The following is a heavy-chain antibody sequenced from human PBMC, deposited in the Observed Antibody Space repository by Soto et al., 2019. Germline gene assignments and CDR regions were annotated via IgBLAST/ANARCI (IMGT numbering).Heavy chain of an antibody. CDR3: ARWSRAIVVVNSRTDYHYYYCMDV. V-gene: IGHV3-74*01. CDR2: INSDGSST. J-gene: IGHJ6*02. D-gene: IGHD3-22*01. Sequence: GGSLRLSCAASGVTFSSYWMHWVRQAPGKGLVWVSRINSDGSSTSYADSVKGRFTISRDNAKNTLYLQMNSLRAEDTAVYYCARWSRAIVVVNSRTDYHYYYCMDVWGQGTTVTVSS. CDR1: GVTFSSYW.